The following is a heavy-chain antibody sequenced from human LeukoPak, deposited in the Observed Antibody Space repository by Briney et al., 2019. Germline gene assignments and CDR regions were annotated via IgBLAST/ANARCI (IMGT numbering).Heavy chain of an antibody. J-gene: IGHJ6*02. CDR3: ARGGLVVVVAATQDLDYYGMDV. V-gene: IGHV4-4*07. D-gene: IGHD2-15*01. CDR2: IYTSGST. Sequence: PSETLSLTCTVSGGSISSYYWSWIRQPAGQGLEWIGRIYTSGSTNHNPSLKSRVTMSVDTSKNQFSLKLSSVTAADTAVYYCARGGLVVVVAATQDLDYYGMDVWGQGTTVTVSS. CDR1: GGSISSYY.